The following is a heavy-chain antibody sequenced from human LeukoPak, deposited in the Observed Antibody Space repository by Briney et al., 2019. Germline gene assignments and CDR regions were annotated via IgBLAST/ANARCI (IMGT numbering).Heavy chain of an antibody. CDR1: GFTFNSYW. CDR3: VVGYTYGHVLDY. V-gene: IGHV3-74*01. J-gene: IGHJ4*02. CDR2: INGGGVST. D-gene: IGHD5-18*01. Sequence: PGGSVRLSCAASGFTFNSYWMYWVRQAPGKGLVWVSRINGGGVSTASAHSVQGRLTISRDNAKNALFLQMNSLRAEDTAVYYCVVGYTYGHVLDYWGRGTLVSDS.